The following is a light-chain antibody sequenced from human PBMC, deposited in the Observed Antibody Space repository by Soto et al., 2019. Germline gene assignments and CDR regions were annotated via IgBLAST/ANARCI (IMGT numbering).Light chain of an antibody. CDR1: QSVSNTY. Sequence: EIVLTQSPGTLSLSPGERATLSCRASQSVSNTYLAWYQQKPGQAPRLLIYDASSRATGIPDRFSGSGYGTDVTLTISRLEPEDSAVYYCQHSGRYPGLFNFGTGTKVDI. J-gene: IGKJ3*01. CDR3: QHSGRYPGLFN. CDR2: DAS. V-gene: IGKV3-20*01.